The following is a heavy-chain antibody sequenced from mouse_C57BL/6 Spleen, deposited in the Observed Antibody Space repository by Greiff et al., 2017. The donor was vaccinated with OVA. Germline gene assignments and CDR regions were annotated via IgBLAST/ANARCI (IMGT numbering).Heavy chain of an antibody. CDR2: IDPSDSYT. V-gene: IGHV1-69*01. D-gene: IGHD1-1*01. J-gene: IGHJ1*03. CDR3: ARCDYYGSSSWYFDV. Sequence: QVQLQQPGAELVMPGASVKLSCKASGYTFTSYWMHWVKQRPGQGLEWIGEIDPSDSYTNYNQKFKGKSTLTVDKSSSTAYMQLSSLTSEDSAVYYCARCDYYGSSSWYFDVWGTGTTVTVSS. CDR1: GYTFTSYW.